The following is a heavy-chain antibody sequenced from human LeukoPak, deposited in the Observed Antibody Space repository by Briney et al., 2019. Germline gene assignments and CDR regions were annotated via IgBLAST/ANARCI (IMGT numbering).Heavy chain of an antibody. CDR3: ARAPFYGSGSYLGY. Sequence: ASVKVSCKASGYTFTSYGISWVRQAPGQGLEWMGWISAYNGNTNYAQKFQGRVTMTRDTSISTAYMELSRLRSDDTAVYYCARAPFYGSGSYLGYWGQGTLVTVSS. J-gene: IGHJ4*02. V-gene: IGHV1-18*01. CDR1: GYTFTSYG. CDR2: ISAYNGNT. D-gene: IGHD3-10*01.